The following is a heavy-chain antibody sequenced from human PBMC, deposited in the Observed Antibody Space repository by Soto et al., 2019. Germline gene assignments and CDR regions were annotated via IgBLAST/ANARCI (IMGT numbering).Heavy chain of an antibody. Sequence: VASVKVSCKVSGYTLTELSMHWVRQAPGKGLEWMGGFDPEDGETIYAQKFQGRVTMTEDTSTDTAYMELSSLRSEDTAVYYCATDLWIAVAGKGSTDYWGQGTLVTVSS. D-gene: IGHD6-19*01. CDR3: ATDLWIAVAGKGSTDY. CDR1: GYTLTELS. CDR2: FDPEDGET. V-gene: IGHV1-24*01. J-gene: IGHJ4*02.